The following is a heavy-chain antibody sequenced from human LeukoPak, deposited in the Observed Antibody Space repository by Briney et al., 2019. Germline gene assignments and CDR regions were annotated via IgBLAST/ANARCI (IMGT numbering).Heavy chain of an antibody. J-gene: IGHJ5*02. CDR1: GFTFSRYG. D-gene: IGHD5-18*01. CDR3: AKDWGDGYSYGYVQSNWFDP. CDR2: IRYDGSNK. V-gene: IGHV3-30*02. Sequence: PGGSLRLSCAASGFTFSRYGMHSVRQAPGKGLEGVAFIRYDGSNKYYADSVKGRFTISRDNSKNTLYLQMNSLRAEDTAVYYCAKDWGDGYSYGYVQSNWFDPWGQGTLVTVSS.